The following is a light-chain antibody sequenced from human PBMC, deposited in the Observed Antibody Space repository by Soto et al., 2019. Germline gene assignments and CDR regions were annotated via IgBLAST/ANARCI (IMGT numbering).Light chain of an antibody. V-gene: IGKV2-28*01. J-gene: IGKJ4*01. CDR1: QSLLHSNGKNY. CDR2: LAS. CDR3: MQALQTRLT. Sequence: DIVMTQSPLSVSVTPGEPASISCRSSQSLLHSNGKNYLDWYLQKPGQSPQLLISLASNRASGVPDRFSGSGSGTDFTLQISRVEAEDVGVYYCMQALQTRLTFGGGTKVEIK.